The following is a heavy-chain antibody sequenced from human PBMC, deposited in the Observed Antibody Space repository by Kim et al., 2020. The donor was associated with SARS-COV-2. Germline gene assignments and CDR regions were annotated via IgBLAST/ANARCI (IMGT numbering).Heavy chain of an antibody. V-gene: IGHV4-31*03. CDR2: IYYSGST. CDR3: ARQQLPTQDNWFDP. CDR1: GGSISSGGYY. J-gene: IGHJ5*02. D-gene: IGHD6-13*01. Sequence: SETLSLTCTVSGGSISSGGYYWSWIRQHPGKGLEWIGYIYYSGSTYYNPSLKSRVTISVDTSKNQFSLKLSSVTAADTAVYYCARQQLPTQDNWFDPWGQGTLVTVSS.